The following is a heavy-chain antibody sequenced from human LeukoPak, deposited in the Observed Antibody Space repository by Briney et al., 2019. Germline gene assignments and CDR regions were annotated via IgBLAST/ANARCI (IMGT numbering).Heavy chain of an antibody. D-gene: IGHD3-10*01. J-gene: IGHJ4*02. CDR3: ARVYGSGTYLFDY. CDR1: GFTFSDYY. CDR2: ISSSGSTI. Sequence: GGSLRLSCAASGFTFSDYYMSWIRQAPGKGLEWVSYISSSGSTIYYTDFVKGRFTISRDNAKNSLYLQMNSLRAEDTAVYYCARVYGSGTYLFDYWGQGTLVTVSS. V-gene: IGHV3-11*01.